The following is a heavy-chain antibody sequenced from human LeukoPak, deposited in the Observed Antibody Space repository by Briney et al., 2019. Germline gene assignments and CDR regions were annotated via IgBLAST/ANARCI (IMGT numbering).Heavy chain of an antibody. CDR2: IIPILGIA. J-gene: IGHJ4*02. D-gene: IGHD3-10*01. CDR3: ARGLINGGSGSYELGY. V-gene: IGHV1-69*04. CDR1: GGTFSSYA. Sequence: ASVKVSCTASGGTFSSYAISWVRQAPGQGLEWMGRIIPILGIANYAQKFQGRVTITADKSTSTAYMELSSLRSEDTAVYYCARGLINGGSGSYELGYWGQGTLVTVSS.